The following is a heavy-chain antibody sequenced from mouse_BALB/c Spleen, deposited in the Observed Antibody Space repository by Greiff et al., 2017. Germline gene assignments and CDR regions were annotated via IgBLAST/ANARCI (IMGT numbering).Heavy chain of an antibody. D-gene: IGHD2-14*01. J-gene: IGHJ4*01. Sequence: EVKLMESGGGLVKPGGSLKLSCAASGFTFSDYYMYWVRQTPEKRLEWVATISDGGSYTYYPDSVKGRFTISRDNAKNNLYLQMSSLKSEDTAMYYCARGHRYDAMDYWGQGTSVTVSS. CDR2: ISDGGSYT. V-gene: IGHV5-4*02. CDR3: ARGHRYDAMDY. CDR1: GFTFSDYY.